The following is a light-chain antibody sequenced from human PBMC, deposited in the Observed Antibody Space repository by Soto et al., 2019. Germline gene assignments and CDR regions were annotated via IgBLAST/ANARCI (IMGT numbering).Light chain of an antibody. Sequence: IQMTQSPSSLSASVVDIFTITLRASQSISSYLNWYQQKPGKAPKLLIYDASSLESGVPSRFSGSGSGADFTFTISSLQPEDIATYYCQQYENLPITFGQGTRLEIK. CDR1: QSISSY. V-gene: IGKV1-33*01. J-gene: IGKJ5*01. CDR2: DAS. CDR3: QQYENLPIT.